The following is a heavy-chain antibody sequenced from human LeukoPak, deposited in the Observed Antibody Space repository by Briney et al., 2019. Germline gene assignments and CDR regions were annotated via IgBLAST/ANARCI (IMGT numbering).Heavy chain of an antibody. J-gene: IGHJ4*02. CDR2: IHGSGGRT. Sequence: PGGSLRLSCTASGFTFFSYGMTWVRQAPGKGLEWVSGIHGSGGRTYYSDSVKGRFTISRDNAKKSVYLQMNSLRADDTAVYYCARGGAMGIDYWGQGTLVTVSS. CDR3: ARGGAMGIDY. CDR1: GFTFFSYG. D-gene: IGHD5-18*01. V-gene: IGHV3-23*01.